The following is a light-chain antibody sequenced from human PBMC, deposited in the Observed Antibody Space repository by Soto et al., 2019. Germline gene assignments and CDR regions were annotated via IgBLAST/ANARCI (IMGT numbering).Light chain of an antibody. V-gene: IGKV3-11*01. CDR2: DAY. CDR3: QQRSNWPPLYT. CDR1: QSVSSY. J-gene: IGKJ2*01. Sequence: PGERATLSCRASQSVSSYLAWYQQKPGQAPRLLIYDAYNRATGIPARFSGSGSGTDFTLTISSLEPEDFAVYYCQQRSNWPPLYTFGQGTKLEIK.